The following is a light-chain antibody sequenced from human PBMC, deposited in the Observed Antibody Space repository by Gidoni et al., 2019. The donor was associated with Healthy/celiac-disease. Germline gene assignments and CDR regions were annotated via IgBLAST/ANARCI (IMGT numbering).Light chain of an antibody. J-gene: IGLJ3*02. V-gene: IGLV6-57*01. CDR2: EDN. CDR3: QSYDSSDWV. CDR1: SGSIASNY. Sequence: NFMLTQPHSVSESPGKTVTISCTRSSGSIASNYVQWYQQRPGSSPTTVIYEDNKRPSGVPDRFSGSIDSSSNSASHTISGLKTEDEADYYCQSYDSSDWVFGGGTKLTVL.